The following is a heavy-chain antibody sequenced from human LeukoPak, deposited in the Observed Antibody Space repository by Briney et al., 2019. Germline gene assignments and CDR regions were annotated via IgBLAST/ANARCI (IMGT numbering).Heavy chain of an antibody. J-gene: IGHJ4*02. CDR1: RFSFSNYW. CDR3: ASDIVSGSGSLDY. D-gene: IGHD3-10*01. CDR2: VKSDGSNP. V-gene: IGHV3-74*01. Sequence: GGSLRLSCAASRFSFSNYWMHWVRQAPGKGPVWVSRVKSDGSNPSYADSVKGRFTISRDNAENMLYLQMNTLGAEDTAVYYCASDIVSGSGSLDYWGQGTLVTVSS.